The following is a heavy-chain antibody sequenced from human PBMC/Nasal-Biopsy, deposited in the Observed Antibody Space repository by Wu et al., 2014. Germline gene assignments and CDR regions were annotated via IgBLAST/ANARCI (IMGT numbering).Heavy chain of an antibody. CDR3: AKDRDIGYPHDAFDV. CDR1: DYA. J-gene: IGHJ3*01. V-gene: IGHV3-9*01. Sequence: DYAMQWVRQAPGKGLEWVSGINWNSVNIAYAESVKGRFTISRDNAKKSLYLQMDSLRPEDTALYYCAKDRDIGYPHDAFDVWGQGTLVTVSS. D-gene: IGHD3-22*01. CDR2: INWNSVNI.